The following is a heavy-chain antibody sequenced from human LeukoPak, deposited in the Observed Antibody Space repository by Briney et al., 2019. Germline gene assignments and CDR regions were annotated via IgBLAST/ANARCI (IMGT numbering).Heavy chain of an antibody. CDR1: GFTFSNAW. Sequence: GGSLRLSCAASGFTFSNAWMSWVRQAPGKGLEWVGRIKSKTDGGTTDYAAPVKGRFTISRDDSKNTLYLQMNSLKTEDTAVYYCTTVPQYYDSSGTPLVSFDYWGQGTLVTVSS. CDR2: IKSKTDGGTT. V-gene: IGHV3-15*01. CDR3: TTVPQYYDSSGTPLVSFDY. J-gene: IGHJ4*02. D-gene: IGHD3-22*01.